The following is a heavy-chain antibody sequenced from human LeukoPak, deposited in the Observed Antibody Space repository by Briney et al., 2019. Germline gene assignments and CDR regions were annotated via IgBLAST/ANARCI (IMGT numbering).Heavy chain of an antibody. V-gene: IGHV3-7*01. CDR3: ARDHGYSGYAEYNWFDP. D-gene: IGHD5-12*01. J-gene: IGHJ5*02. Sequence: GGSLRLSCAASGFTFSSYWMSWVRQAPGKGLEWVANINQDGSEKYYVDSVKGRFTISRDNAKNSLYLQMHSLRADDTAVYYCARDHGYSGYAEYNWFDPWGQGTLVTVSS. CDR1: GFTFSSYW. CDR2: INQDGSEK.